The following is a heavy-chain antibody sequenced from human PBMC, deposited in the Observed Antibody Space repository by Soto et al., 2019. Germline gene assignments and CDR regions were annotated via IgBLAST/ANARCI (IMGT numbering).Heavy chain of an antibody. CDR2: ISAHNGNT. V-gene: IGHV1-18*01. CDR3: ARGRYGDY. J-gene: IGHJ4*02. D-gene: IGHD1-1*01. CDR1: GYGFTTYG. Sequence: QVHLVQSGAEVKKPGASVKVSCKGSGYGFTTYGITWVRQAPGQGLEWMAWISAHNGNTNYAQKLQGRVTVTRDTSTSTAYMGLRSLRSDDTAVYYRARGRYGDYWGQGALVTVSS.